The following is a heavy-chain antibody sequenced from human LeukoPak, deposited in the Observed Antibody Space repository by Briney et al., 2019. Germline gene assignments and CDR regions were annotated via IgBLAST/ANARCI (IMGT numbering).Heavy chain of an antibody. V-gene: IGHV3-21*01. CDR2: ISRTGTYI. Sequence: GGSLRLSCAASVFIFSSYSMNWVRQAPGKGLEWVSSISRTGTYIYYADSVKGRFTISRDSAKTSLYLQMNSLRAEDTAVYYCARENSQMWGDCCGQGTLVTVSS. CDR3: ARENSQMWGDC. J-gene: IGHJ4*02. D-gene: IGHD1-26*01. CDR1: VFIFSSYS.